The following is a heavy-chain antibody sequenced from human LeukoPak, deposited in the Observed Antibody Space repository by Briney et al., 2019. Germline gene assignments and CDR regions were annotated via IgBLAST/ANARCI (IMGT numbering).Heavy chain of an antibody. CDR1: GFTFSSSA. D-gene: IGHD2-15*01. CDR3: AKQLGYCSDGSCYFPY. V-gene: IGHV3-23*01. Sequence: PGGSLRLSCAASGFTFSSSAMSWVRQAPGKGTEWVSAISNNGGYTYYADSVQGRFTISRDNSKSTLCLQMNSLRAEDTAVYYCAKQLGYCSDGSCYFPYWGQGTLVTVSS. J-gene: IGHJ4*02. CDR2: ISNNGGYT.